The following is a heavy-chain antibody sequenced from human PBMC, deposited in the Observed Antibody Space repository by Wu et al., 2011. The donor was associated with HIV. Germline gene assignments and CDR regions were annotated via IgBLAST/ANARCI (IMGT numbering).Heavy chain of an antibody. V-gene: IGHV1-69*14. D-gene: IGHD4-17*01. CDR1: SSRYS. CDR3: ARVSLRRLRHLGGLSHYYMDV. J-gene: IGHJ6*03. Sequence: QVQLVQSGAEVKKPGSSVKVSCKASSSRYSINWVRQAPGQGLEWMGGIIPLFGSPNYAQKFQDRVTITADKSTSTAYMELSSLRSDDTAVYYCARVSLRRLRHLGGLSHYYMDVWGERDHGHRLL. CDR2: IIPLFGSP.